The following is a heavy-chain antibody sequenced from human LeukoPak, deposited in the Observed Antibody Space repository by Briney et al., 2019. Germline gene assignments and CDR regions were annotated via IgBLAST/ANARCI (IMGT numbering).Heavy chain of an antibody. D-gene: IGHD6-6*01. J-gene: IGHJ4*02. CDR1: GFTFNIYS. CDR3: ARVNIAAPDY. V-gene: IGHV3-21*01. CDR2: ISSNSNYI. Sequence: GGSLRLSCAASGFTFNIYSMNWVRQAPGKGLEWVSSISSNSNYIFYADSVKGRFTISRDNAKNSVYPQMSSLRAEDTAVYYCARVNIAAPDYWGQGTLVTVSS.